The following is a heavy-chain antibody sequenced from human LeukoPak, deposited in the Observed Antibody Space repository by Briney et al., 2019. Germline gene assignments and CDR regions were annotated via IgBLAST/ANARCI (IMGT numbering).Heavy chain of an antibody. V-gene: IGHV3-15*01. Sequence: PGGSLRLSCAGSGFTFSNAWMTWVRQAPGKGLEWVGLIKSKTNGETTDYGAPVKGRFAISRDDSKNTLYLQMNSLKTEDTAVYYCTVYTYGYIVYWGQGTLVTVSS. CDR2: IKSKTNGETT. CDR1: GFTFSNAW. D-gene: IGHD5-18*01. CDR3: TVYTYGYIVY. J-gene: IGHJ4*02.